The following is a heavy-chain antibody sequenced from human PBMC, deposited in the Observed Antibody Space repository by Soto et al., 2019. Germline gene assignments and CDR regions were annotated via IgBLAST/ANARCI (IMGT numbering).Heavy chain of an antibody. CDR1: GFILKKYW. CDR2: INSDGSTT. CDR3: ATDIYSSSEDY. D-gene: IGHD6-19*01. J-gene: IGHJ4*02. V-gene: IGHV3-74*01. Sequence: EVQLVESGGGLVQPGGSLRLSCAASGFILKKYWMHWVGQAPGKGLVWVSRINSDGSTTNYADSVKGRFTISRDNAKNTLYSQMNSLRAEDTAVYYCATDIYSSSEDYWGQGTLVTVSS.